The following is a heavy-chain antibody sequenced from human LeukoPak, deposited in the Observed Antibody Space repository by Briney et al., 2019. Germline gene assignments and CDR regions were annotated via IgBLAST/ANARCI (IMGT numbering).Heavy chain of an antibody. CDR3: ARDRRTEGYGMDV. CDR2: IYTSGST. CDR1: GGSISSGSYY. V-gene: IGHV4-61*02. Sequence: SQTLSLTCTVSGGSISSGSYYWSWIRQPAGKGLEWIGRIYTSGSTNYNPSLKSRVTISVDTSKNQFSLKLSSVTAADTAVYYCARDRRTEGYGMDVWGQGTTVTVSS. J-gene: IGHJ6*02. D-gene: IGHD1-14*01.